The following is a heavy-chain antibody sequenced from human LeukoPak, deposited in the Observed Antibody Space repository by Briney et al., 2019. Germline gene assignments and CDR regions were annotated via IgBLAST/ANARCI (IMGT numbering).Heavy chain of an antibody. CDR3: ARDQEGFDY. V-gene: IGHV1-3*01. Sequence: ASVKVSCKASGYIFINYAVHWVRQAPGQRLEWMGWINGGNGYTDYSQKFQGRVTVTRDTSTSTVHMELSGLRSEDTAVYYCARDQEGFDYWGQGTLVTVSS. CDR1: GYIFINYA. CDR2: INGGNGYT. J-gene: IGHJ4*02.